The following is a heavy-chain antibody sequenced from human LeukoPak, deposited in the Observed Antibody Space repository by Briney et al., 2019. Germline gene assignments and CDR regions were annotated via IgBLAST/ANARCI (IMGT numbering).Heavy chain of an antibody. CDR1: GGTFSSYA. CDR2: IIPIFGTA. D-gene: IGHD2-21*01. V-gene: IGHV1-69*05. Sequence: ASVKVSCKASGGTFSSYAISWVRQAPGQGLEWMGGIIPIFGTANYAQKFQGRVTITTDESTSTAYMELSSLRSEDTAVYYCARVNPPLAYCGGDCYPNWFDPWGQGTLVTVSS. CDR3: ARVNPPLAYCGGDCYPNWFDP. J-gene: IGHJ5*02.